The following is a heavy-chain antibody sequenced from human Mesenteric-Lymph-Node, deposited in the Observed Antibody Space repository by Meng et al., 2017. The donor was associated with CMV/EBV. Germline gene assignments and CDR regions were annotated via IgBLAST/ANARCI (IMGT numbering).Heavy chain of an antibody. D-gene: IGHD4-23*01. V-gene: IGHV3-74*01. Sequence: GESLKISCVASGFTFSSYWMHWVRQAPVKGLVWVSRINSDGSSASYADSVKGRVTISRDNAKNSLYLQMNNLRAGDTAVYYCARDVDYGGNRAMGAFDIWGQGTMVTVSS. CDR2: INSDGSSA. CDR1: GFTFSSYW. CDR3: ARDVDYGGNRAMGAFDI. J-gene: IGHJ3*02.